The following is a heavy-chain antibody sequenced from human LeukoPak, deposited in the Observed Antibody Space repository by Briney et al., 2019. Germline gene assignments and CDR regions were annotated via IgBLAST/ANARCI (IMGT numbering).Heavy chain of an antibody. J-gene: IGHJ3*02. CDR3: TKSDGYGLIRI. CDR1: GFTFSSYW. D-gene: IGHD3-10*01. CDR2: IYYTGNT. V-gene: IGHV4-4*02. Sequence: GSLRLSCAASGFTFSSYWMSWVRQAPGKGLEWIGNIYYTGNTYYNPSLKSRVTISLDTSKNQFSLKVISMTAADTAAYYCTKSDGYGLIRICGRGTMVTVSS.